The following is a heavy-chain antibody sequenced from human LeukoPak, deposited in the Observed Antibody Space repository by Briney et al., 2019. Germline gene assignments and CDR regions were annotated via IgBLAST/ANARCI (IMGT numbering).Heavy chain of an antibody. V-gene: IGHV5-51*01. CDR3: ARWGDGYNLYYFDY. D-gene: IGHD5-24*01. CDR1: GYRFTSYW. J-gene: IGHJ4*02. Sequence: GESLKTSCKGSGYRFTSYWIGWVRQMPGKGLEWMGIIYPGDSDTRYSPSFQGQVTISADKSISIAYLQWSSLKPSDTAMYYCARWGDGYNLYYFDYWGQGPLVTVSS. CDR2: IYPGDSDT.